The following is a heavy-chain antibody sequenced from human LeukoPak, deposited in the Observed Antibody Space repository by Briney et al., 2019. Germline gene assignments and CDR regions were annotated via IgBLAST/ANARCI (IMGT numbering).Heavy chain of an antibody. J-gene: IGHJ4*02. D-gene: IGHD2/OR15-2a*01. Sequence: GGSLRLSCAAFGFIFNTYTMHWVRQAPGKGLEYVSTVSGDGLRTYYANSVKGRFTVSRDNSKNTLYLQMGSLRTEDMAMYYCARSTYHDYWGQGTLVTVSS. V-gene: IGHV3-64*01. CDR3: ARSTYHDY. CDR1: GFIFNTYT. CDR2: VSGDGLRT.